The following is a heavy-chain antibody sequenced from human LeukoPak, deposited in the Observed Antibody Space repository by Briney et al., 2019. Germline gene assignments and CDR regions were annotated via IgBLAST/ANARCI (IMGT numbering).Heavy chain of an antibody. CDR1: GFTFSSYA. J-gene: IGHJ4*02. CDR2: ISGSGGST. D-gene: IGHD7-27*01. Sequence: GGSLRLSCAASGFTFSSYAMSWVRQAPGKGLEWVSAISGSGGSTYYADSVKGHFTISRGNAKNTLYLQMNSLRAEDTAVYYCAKNSNWGSRYFDYWGQGTQVTVSS. V-gene: IGHV3-23*01. CDR3: AKNSNWGSRYFDY.